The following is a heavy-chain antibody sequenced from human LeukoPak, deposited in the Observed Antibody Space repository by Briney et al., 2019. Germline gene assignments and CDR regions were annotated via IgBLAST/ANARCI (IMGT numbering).Heavy chain of an antibody. V-gene: IGHV1-2*02. CDR3: ARGLGIAVARDLFDY. J-gene: IGHJ4*02. CDR2: INPNSGGT. CDR1: GYTFTGYY. Sequence: ASVKVSCKASGYTFTGYYMHWVRQAPGQGLEWMGWINPNSGGTNYAQKFQGRVTMTRDTSISTAYMELSRLRSDDTAVYYCARGLGIAVARDLFDYWGPGTLVTVSS. D-gene: IGHD6-19*01.